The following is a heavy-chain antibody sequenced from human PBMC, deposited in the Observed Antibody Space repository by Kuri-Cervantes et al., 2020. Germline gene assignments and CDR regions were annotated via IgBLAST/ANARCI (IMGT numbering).Heavy chain of an antibody. CDR1: GFSLRASGEA. J-gene: IGHJ4*02. D-gene: IGHD3-16*01. V-gene: IGHV2-5*01. CDR2: IFWSDEI. Sequence: SGPTLVKPTQTLTLTCTFSGFSLRASGEAVGWIRQPPGKALEWIALIFWSDEIHYSPSLKSRLTITKDTYKNQVVLTMTNMDPADTATYYCAHRRGGYFDFWGQGILVTVSS. CDR3: AHRRGGYFDF.